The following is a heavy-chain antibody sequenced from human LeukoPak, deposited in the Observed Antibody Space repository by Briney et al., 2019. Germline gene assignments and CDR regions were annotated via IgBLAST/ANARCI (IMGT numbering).Heavy chain of an antibody. D-gene: IGHD4-17*01. CDR3: ARVASAMTTTDYYMDV. J-gene: IGHJ6*03. Sequence: GGSLRLSCAASGFTFSIYWMSWVRQAPGKGLEWVANIKQDGSEKYYVDSVKGRFTISRDNAKNSLYLQMNSLRAEDTAVYYCARVASAMTTTDYYMDVWGKGTTVTVSS. V-gene: IGHV3-7*04. CDR2: IKQDGSEK. CDR1: GFTFSIYW.